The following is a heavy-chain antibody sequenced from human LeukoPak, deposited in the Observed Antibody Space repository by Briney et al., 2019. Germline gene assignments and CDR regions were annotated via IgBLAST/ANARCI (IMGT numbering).Heavy chain of an antibody. CDR2: IRSKANSYAT. D-gene: IGHD3-22*01. CDR1: GFTFSGSA. CDR3: ARALYYYDSSGYSPGGY. Sequence: PGGSLRLSCAASGFTFSGSAMHWVRQASGKGLEWVGRIRSKANSYATAYAASVKGRFTISRDDSKNTAYLQMNSLRAEDTAVYYCARALYYYDSSGYSPGGYWGQGTLVTVSS. J-gene: IGHJ4*02. V-gene: IGHV3-73*01.